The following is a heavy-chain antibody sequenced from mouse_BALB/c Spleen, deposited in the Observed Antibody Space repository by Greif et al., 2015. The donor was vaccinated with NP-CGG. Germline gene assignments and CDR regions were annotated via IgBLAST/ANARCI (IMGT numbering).Heavy chain of an antibody. CDR2: INSNGGST. Sequence: EVMLVESGGGLVQPGGSLKLSCAASGFTFSSYGMSWVRQTPDKRLELVATINSNGGSTYYPDSVKGRFTISRDNAKNTLYLQMSSLKSEDTAMYYCAIPFYDYDGAWFAYWGQGTLVTVSA. D-gene: IGHD2-4*01. CDR1: GFTFSSYG. V-gene: IGHV5-6-3*01. CDR3: AIPFYDYDGAWFAY. J-gene: IGHJ3*01.